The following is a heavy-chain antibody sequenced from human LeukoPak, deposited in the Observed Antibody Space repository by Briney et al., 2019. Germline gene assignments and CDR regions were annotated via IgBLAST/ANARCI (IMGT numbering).Heavy chain of an antibody. CDR3: ANRPGWRAFDS. Sequence: PGGSLRLSCAASGFTFSSDAMGWVRQAPGKGLEWVSTINYSGGSTYYADSVKGRFTISRDNSKNTLYLQMNSLRVEDTAVYYCANRPGWRAFDSWGQGTLSPSPQ. J-gene: IGHJ4*02. V-gene: IGHV3-23*01. CDR1: GFTFSSDA. CDR2: INYSGGST.